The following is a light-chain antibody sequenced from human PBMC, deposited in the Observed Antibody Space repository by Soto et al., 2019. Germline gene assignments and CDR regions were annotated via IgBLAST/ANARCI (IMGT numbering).Light chain of an antibody. CDR2: GAS. Sequence: EIVLTQSPGTLSLSPGERATLSCRASQSVSSNYLAWYQQKPGQAPRLLIYGASSRATGIPDKFSGSGSGTDFSLTISRLEPEDFAVYYCQHYDISLLTFGGGIKVEIK. CDR3: QHYDISLLT. V-gene: IGKV3-20*01. J-gene: IGKJ4*01. CDR1: QSVSSNY.